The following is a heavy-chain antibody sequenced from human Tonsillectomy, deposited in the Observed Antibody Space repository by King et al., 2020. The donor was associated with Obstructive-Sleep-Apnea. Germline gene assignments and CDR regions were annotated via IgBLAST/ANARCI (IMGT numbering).Heavy chain of an antibody. V-gene: IGHV1-69*01. J-gene: IGHJ6*02. Sequence: QLVQSGAEVKKPGSSVKVSCKASGGTFSSYAISWVQQAPGQGLEWMGGIIPIFGTANYAQKFQGRVTITADESTSTAYMELSSLRSEDTAVYYCAREPIRDIAMVVPYGMDVWGQGTTVTVSS. CDR2: IIPIFGTA. D-gene: IGHD5-18*01. CDR3: AREPIRDIAMVVPYGMDV. CDR1: GGTFSSYA.